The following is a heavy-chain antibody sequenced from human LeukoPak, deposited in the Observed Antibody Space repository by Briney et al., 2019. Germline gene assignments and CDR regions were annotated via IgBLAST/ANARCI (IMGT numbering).Heavy chain of an antibody. J-gene: IGHJ5*02. CDR3: ARDVHDILTGYYSGWFDP. CDR1: GGSIRSSSYY. D-gene: IGHD3-9*01. Sequence: SETLSLTCTVSGGSIRSSSYYWDWIRQPPGKGLEWIGSIYYSGTTYYNPSLKSRVTISLDTSKNQFSLRLSSVTAADTAVYYCARDVHDILTGYYSGWFDPWGQGTLVTVSS. V-gene: IGHV4-39*07. CDR2: IYYSGTT.